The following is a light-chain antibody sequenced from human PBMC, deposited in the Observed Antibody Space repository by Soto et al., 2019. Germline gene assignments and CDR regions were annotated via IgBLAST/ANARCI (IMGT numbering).Light chain of an antibody. V-gene: IGKV1-17*02. CDR1: QGIRNG. CDR3: LQHNTYPYT. Sequence: DLQMTQSPSSLSASVGDRVTSTCRASQGIRNGLGWYQQKPGKARKRLFYAASSLESGLQSRYSRSGPGTELALTNSKLQPEGFATYYCLQHNTYPYTFGQGTRLEIK. CDR2: AAS. J-gene: IGKJ2*01.